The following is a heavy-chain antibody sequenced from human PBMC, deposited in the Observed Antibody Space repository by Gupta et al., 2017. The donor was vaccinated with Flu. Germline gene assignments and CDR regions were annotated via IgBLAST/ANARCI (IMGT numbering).Heavy chain of an antibody. Sequence: INSGSYYWSWIRQYPGKGLEWIGYIYHTGIAHYSPSLESRLTISVDTSANQFSLKLTSMTAADTAIYYCARTYPGLYYFDNWGQGVLVTVSS. CDR1: INSGSYY. V-gene: IGHV4-31*02. CDR3: ARTYPGLYYFDN. CDR2: IYHTGIA. J-gene: IGHJ4*02.